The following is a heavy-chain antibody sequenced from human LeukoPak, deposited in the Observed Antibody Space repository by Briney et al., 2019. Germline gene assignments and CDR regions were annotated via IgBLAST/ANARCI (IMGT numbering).Heavy chain of an antibody. Sequence: ASVKVSCKASGYTFTGYYMHRVRQAPGQGLEWMGWINPNSGGTNYAQKFQGRATMTRDTSISTAYMELSRLRSDDTAVYYCARDLWTFWSGYYWAYWGQGTLVTVSS. J-gene: IGHJ4*02. D-gene: IGHD3-3*01. CDR3: ARDLWTFWSGYYWAY. V-gene: IGHV1-2*02. CDR2: INPNSGGT. CDR1: GYTFTGYY.